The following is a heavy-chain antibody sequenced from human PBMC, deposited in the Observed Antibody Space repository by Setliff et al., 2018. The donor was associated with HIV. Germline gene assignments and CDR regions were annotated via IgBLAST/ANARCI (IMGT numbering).Heavy chain of an antibody. J-gene: IGHJ5*02. Sequence: PSETLSLTCGVSGYSMSSGYYWGWIRQPPGKGLEWIGNVYHTGSTYYNPSLKSRVTISVDTSKNPFSLKLSSVTAADTAVYYCARVSRGGSSPGWFDPWGQGTLVTVSS. D-gene: IGHD6-6*01. CDR3: ARVSRGGSSPGWFDP. CDR1: GYSMSSGYY. CDR2: VYHTGST. V-gene: IGHV4-38-2*01.